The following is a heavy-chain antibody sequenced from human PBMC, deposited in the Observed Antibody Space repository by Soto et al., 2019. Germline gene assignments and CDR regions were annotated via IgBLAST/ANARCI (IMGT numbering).Heavy chain of an antibody. CDR1: GGTFSSYA. CDR2: IIPIFGTA. J-gene: IGHJ6*02. D-gene: IGHD3-22*01. CDR3: AIEDYYDSSGFNPGDYYYGMDV. V-gene: IGHV1-69*13. Sequence: ASVKVSCKASGGTFSSYAISWVRRAPGQGREWMGGIIPIFGTANYAQKFQGRVTITADESTSTAYMELSSLRSEDTAVYYCAIEDYYDSSGFNPGDYYYGMDVWGQGTTVTVSS.